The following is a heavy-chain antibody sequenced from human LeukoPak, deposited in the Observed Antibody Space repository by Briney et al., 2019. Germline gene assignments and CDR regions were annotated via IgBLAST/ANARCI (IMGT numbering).Heavy chain of an antibody. J-gene: IGHJ5*02. D-gene: IGHD6-6*01. CDR2: IYPGDSDT. CDR3: VRQFSSSSGWFDP. Sequence: GESLKISCKGSGYSFTSYWIGWVRQMPGKGLEWMGIIYPGDSDTRYSPSFQGQVTISADKSISTAYLQWSSLKASDTAIYYCVRQFSSSSGWFDPWGQGTLVTVSS. CDR1: GYSFTSYW. V-gene: IGHV5-51*01.